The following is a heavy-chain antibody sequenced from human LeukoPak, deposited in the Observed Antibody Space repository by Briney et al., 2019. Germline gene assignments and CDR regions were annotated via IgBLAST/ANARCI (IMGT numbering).Heavy chain of an antibody. D-gene: IGHD7-27*01. CDR2: ISWNSGSI. Sequence: PGRSLRLSCAASGFTFDDYAMHWVRQAPGKGLEWVSGISWNSGSIGYADSVKGRFTISRDNAKNSLYLQMNSLRAEDMALYYCAKDETGDQLRWGAFDIWGQGTMVTVSS. V-gene: IGHV3-9*03. CDR3: AKDETGDQLRWGAFDI. J-gene: IGHJ3*02. CDR1: GFTFDDYA.